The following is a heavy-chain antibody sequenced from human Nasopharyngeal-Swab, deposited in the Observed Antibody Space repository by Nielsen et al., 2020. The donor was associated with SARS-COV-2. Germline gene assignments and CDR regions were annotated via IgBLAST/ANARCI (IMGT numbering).Heavy chain of an antibody. CDR3: ARDEFGDGVMDV. CDR1: GGTFSSYA. CDR2: IIPIFGTA. J-gene: IGHJ6*02. Sequence: SVKVSCKASGGTFSSYAISWVRQAPGQGLEWMGGIIPIFGTANYAQKFQGRVTITADESTSTAYMELSSLRSEDTAVYYCARDEFGDGVMDVWGRGTTVTVSS. D-gene: IGHD2-21*01. V-gene: IGHV1-69*13.